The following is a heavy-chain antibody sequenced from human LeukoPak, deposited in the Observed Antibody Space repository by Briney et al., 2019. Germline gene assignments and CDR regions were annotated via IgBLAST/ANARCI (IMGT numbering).Heavy chain of an antibody. D-gene: IGHD6-13*01. J-gene: IGHJ5*02. CDR2: ISGSGGST. CDR3: VSQDPSSSSWYGFQNWFDP. CDR1: GFTFSSYA. V-gene: IGHV3-23*01. Sequence: GGSLRLSCAASGFTFSSYAMSWVRQAPGKGPEWVSAISGSGGSTYYADSVKGRFTISRDNSKNTLYLQMNSLRAEDTAVYYCVSQDPSSSSWYGFQNWFDPWGQGTLVTVSS.